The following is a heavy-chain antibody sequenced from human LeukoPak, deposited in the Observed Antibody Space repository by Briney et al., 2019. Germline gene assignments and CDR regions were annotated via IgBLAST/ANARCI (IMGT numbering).Heavy chain of an antibody. Sequence: PGGSLRLSCAASGLTFSSYTMSWVRQAPGKGLEWVSAISGSGGSTYYADSVKGRFTISRDNSKNTLYLQMNSLRAEDTAVYYCSREDEHQPDYWGQGTLVTVSS. V-gene: IGHV3-23*01. J-gene: IGHJ4*02. D-gene: IGHD2-2*01. CDR3: SREDEHQPDY. CDR1: GLTFSSYT. CDR2: ISGSGGST.